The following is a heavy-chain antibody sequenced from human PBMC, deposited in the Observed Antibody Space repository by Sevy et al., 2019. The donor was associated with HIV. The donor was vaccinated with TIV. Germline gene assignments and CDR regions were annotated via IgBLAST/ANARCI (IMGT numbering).Heavy chain of an antibody. CDR3: ARVAKSYVWGSEHYFDH. CDR1: GYTFTGYY. CDR2: INPNSGGT. J-gene: IGHJ4*02. V-gene: IGHV1-2*04. Sequence: ASVKVSCKASGYTFTGYYMHWVRQAPGQGLEWMGWINPNSGGTNYAQKFQGWVTMTRDTSISTAYMELSRLRSDDTAVYYCARVAKSYVWGSEHYFDHWGQGTLVTVSS. D-gene: IGHD3-16*01.